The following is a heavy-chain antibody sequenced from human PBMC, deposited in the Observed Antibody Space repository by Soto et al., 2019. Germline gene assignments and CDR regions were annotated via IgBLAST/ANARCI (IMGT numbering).Heavy chain of an antibody. Sequence: QVQLQESGPGLVKPLQTLSLTCTVSGGSISNADDYWSWIRQPPGKGPEGSGNIYYSGTAYYNPSLKSGVTMSVDTSKYQFSLMLSSVTAVDTAVYYCVRYCSGGSCYAAGEYWGQGTLVTVSS. D-gene: IGHD2-15*01. CDR1: GGSISNADDY. CDR2: IYYSGTA. CDR3: VRYCSGGSCYAAGEY. V-gene: IGHV4-30-4*01. J-gene: IGHJ4*02.